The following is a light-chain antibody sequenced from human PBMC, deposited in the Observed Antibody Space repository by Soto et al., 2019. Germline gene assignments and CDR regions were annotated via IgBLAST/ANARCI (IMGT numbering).Light chain of an antibody. CDR2: AAY. J-gene: IGKJ2*01. CDR3: QQTDSTPFT. V-gene: IGKV1-39*01. CDR1: QSISSF. Sequence: DIQLTQSPYSLSASVGDRVTITCRKSQSISSFLNWYQQKPGKATKLLIYAAYSLQSGVPSRISGSGSGTDFTLTISSLQPEHCATYYCQQTDSTPFTFGQGTKMEIK.